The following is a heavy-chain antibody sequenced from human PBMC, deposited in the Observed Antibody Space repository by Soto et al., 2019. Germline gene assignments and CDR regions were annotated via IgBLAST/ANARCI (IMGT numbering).Heavy chain of an antibody. CDR1: GFTFSSYS. V-gene: IGHV3-21*01. J-gene: IGHJ4*02. CDR2: ISSSSSYI. CDR3: ARGQLANLQWFGFDY. D-gene: IGHD3-10*01. Sequence: GGSLRLSCAASGFTFSSYSMNWVRQAPGKGLEWVSSISSSSSYIYYADSVKGRFTISRDNAKNSLYLQMNSLRAEDTAVYYCARGQLANLQWFGFDYWGQGTLVTVSS.